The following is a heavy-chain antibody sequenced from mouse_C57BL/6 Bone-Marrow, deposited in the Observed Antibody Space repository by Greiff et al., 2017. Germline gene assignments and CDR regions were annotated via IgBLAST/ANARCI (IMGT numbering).Heavy chain of an antibody. D-gene: IGHD2-5*01. V-gene: IGHV1-59*01. CDR2: IDPSDSYT. Sequence: QVQLQQPGAELVRPGTSVKLSCKASGYTFTSYWMHWVKQRPGQGLEWIGVIDPSDSYTNYNHKFKGKATLTVDTSSSTAYMQLSSLTSEDSAVYYCARGYYSNPFAYWGQGTLVTVSA. J-gene: IGHJ3*01. CDR3: ARGYYSNPFAY. CDR1: GYTFTSYW.